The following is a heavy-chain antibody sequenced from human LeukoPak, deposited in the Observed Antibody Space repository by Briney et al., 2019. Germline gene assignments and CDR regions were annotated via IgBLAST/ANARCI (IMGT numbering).Heavy chain of an antibody. J-gene: IGHJ4*02. CDR1: GFTFSTYA. Sequence: GGSLRLSCAASGFTFSTYAMSWVRQAPGKGLEWVSAFSGSGGGTYYADSVKGRFTISRDNSKNTLYLRINSLRAEDTAVYYCAKPARTDYVDYWGQGTLVTVSS. D-gene: IGHD1-14*01. CDR2: FSGSGGGT. V-gene: IGHV3-23*01. CDR3: AKPARTDYVDY.